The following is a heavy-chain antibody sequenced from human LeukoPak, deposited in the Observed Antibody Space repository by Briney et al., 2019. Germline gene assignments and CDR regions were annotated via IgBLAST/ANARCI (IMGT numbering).Heavy chain of an antibody. D-gene: IGHD1-26*01. Sequence: GASVKVSCKASGYTFTSYDINWVRQANGQGLEWMGWMNPKSGNTGYAQKFQGRVTMTRDTSRSTAYMELGSLRPEDTAVYYCARVTGSIDYWGQGTLVTVSS. CDR2: MNPKSGNT. V-gene: IGHV1-8*01. CDR3: ARVTGSIDY. J-gene: IGHJ4*02. CDR1: GYTFTSYD.